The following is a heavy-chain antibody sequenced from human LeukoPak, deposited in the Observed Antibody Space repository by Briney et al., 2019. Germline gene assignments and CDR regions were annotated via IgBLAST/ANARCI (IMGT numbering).Heavy chain of an antibody. CDR3: ARGPPRGKYYYMDV. CDR1: GFTFSSLD. J-gene: IGHJ6*03. D-gene: IGHD1-1*01. V-gene: IGHV3-13*01. CDR2: IGTASDT. Sequence: VGSPRLSCAASGFTFSSLDMHWVRQPTGQGLEWVSTIGTASDTYYTGSVEGRFTLSRDNAKNSLYLQMNSLTAGDTAVYYCARGPPRGKYYYMDVWDKGTTVTVSS.